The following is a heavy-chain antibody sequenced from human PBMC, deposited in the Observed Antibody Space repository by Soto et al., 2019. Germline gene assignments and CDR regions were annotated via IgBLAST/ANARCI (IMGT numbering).Heavy chain of an antibody. D-gene: IGHD5-18*01. J-gene: IGHJ6*02. V-gene: IGHV2-5*01. CDR2: IYWNDDK. CDR1: GFSLSTRGVG. CDR3: AHGRQDTDPPYSYYALDV. Sequence: QITLKESGPTLVKPTQTLTLTCTFSGFSLSTRGVGVGWIRQPPRKALEWLAVIYWNDDKRYSPSLKSRLTITKDTSKNQVVLTMTNMDPVDTATYYCAHGRQDTDPPYSYYALDVWGQGTTVTVSS.